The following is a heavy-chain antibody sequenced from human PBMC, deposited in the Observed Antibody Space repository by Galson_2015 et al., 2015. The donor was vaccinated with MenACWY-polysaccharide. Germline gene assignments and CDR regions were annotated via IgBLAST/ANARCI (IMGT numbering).Heavy chain of an antibody. J-gene: IGHJ4*02. V-gene: IGHV4-38-2*01. CDR2: IFHSGTT. D-gene: IGHD1-26*01. Sequence: LTCAVSDYSIRSGYFRGWIRQPPGKGLEWIASIFHSGTTYYNPSLKSRVTISVDTSKNQFSLKLSSVTAADTAVYYCARVEKYSGSFYILYWGQGTLVTVSS. CDR1: DYSIRSGYF. CDR3: ARVEKYSGSFYILY.